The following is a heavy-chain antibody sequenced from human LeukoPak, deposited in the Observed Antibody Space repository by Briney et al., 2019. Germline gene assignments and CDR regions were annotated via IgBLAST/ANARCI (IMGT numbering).Heavy chain of an antibody. CDR2: TYYSGST. CDR1: GGSISSSSYY. CDR3: ARTSGYGDYVGSYDY. V-gene: IGHV4-39*01. Sequence: PSETLSLTCTVSGGSISSSSYYWGWIRQPPGKGLEWIGSTYYSGSTYYNPSLKSRVTISVDTSKNQFSLKLSSVTAADTAVYYCARTSGYGDYVGSYDYWGQGTLVTVSS. J-gene: IGHJ4*02. D-gene: IGHD4-17*01.